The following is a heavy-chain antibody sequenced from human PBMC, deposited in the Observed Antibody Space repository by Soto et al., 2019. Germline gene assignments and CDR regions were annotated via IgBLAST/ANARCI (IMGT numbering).Heavy chain of an antibody. CDR2: ISAYNGNT. D-gene: IGHD3-22*01. V-gene: IGHV1-18*01. Sequence: ASVKVSCKASGYTFTTYDLSWVRQAPGQGLEWMGWISAYNGNTNYAQNLQGRVTMTTDTSTSTAYMELRSLRSDDTAVYYCARVIGYYYHMDVRGQGTTVTVSS. CDR3: ARVIGYYYHMDV. J-gene: IGHJ6*02. CDR1: GYTFTTYD.